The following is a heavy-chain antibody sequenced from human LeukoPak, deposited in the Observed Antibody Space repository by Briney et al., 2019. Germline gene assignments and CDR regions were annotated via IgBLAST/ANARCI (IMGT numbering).Heavy chain of an antibody. CDR1: GGSISGSSYY. D-gene: IGHD5-12*01. CDR2: IYYSGNT. V-gene: IGHV4-39*01. CDR3: ARHGAYSGSGDY. Sequence: TSETLSLTCTVSGGSISGSSYYWGWIRQPPGKGLEWIGNIYYSGNTYYNPSLRSRVTISVDTSKNQFSLKLSSVTAADTAVYYCARHGAYSGSGDYWGQGTLVTVSS. J-gene: IGHJ4*02.